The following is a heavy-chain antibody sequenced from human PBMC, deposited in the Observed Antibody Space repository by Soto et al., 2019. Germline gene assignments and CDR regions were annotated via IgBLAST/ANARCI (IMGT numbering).Heavy chain of an antibody. Sequence: GGSLRLSCAASGFTFSSYGMHWVRQAPGKGLEWVAVISYDGSNKYYADSVKGRFTISRDNSKNTLYLQMNSLRAEDTAVYYCAKVGDYGLGYFDYWGQGTLVTVSS. D-gene: IGHD4-17*01. J-gene: IGHJ4*02. CDR2: ISYDGSNK. CDR1: GFTFSSYG. CDR3: AKVGDYGLGYFDY. V-gene: IGHV3-30*18.